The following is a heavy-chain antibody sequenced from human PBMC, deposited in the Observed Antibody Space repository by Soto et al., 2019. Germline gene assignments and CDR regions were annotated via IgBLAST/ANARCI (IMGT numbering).Heavy chain of an antibody. D-gene: IGHD4-17*01. CDR2: IYYSGST. Sequence: SETLSLTCTVSGGSISSGDYYWSWIRQPPGKGLEWIGYIYYSGSTYYNPSLKSRVTISVDTSKNQFSLKLSSVTAADTAVYYCARWQGDDYGDYPGGTDVWGQGTPVTVSS. J-gene: IGHJ6*02. CDR1: GGSISSGDYY. V-gene: IGHV4-30-4*01. CDR3: ARWQGDDYGDYPGGTDV.